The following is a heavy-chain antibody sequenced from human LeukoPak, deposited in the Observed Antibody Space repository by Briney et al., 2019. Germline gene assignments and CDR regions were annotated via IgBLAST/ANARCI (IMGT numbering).Heavy chain of an antibody. CDR3: ARDTGYLGSNYGMDV. CDR1: GGSISSSNW. Sequence: SETLSLTCAVSGGSISSSNWWSWVRQPPGKGLEWIGEIYHSGSTNYNPSLKSRVTISVDKSKNQFSLNLSSVTAADTAIYYCARDTGYLGSNYGMDVWGQGTTVTVSS. D-gene: IGHD3-22*01. J-gene: IGHJ6*02. CDR2: IYHSGST. V-gene: IGHV4-4*02.